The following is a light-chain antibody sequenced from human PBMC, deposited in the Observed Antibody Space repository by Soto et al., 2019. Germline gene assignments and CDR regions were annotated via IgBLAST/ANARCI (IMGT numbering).Light chain of an antibody. V-gene: IGKV1-39*01. CDR3: QQSYSTPT. CDR1: QGISSY. CDR2: DAF. Sequence: DIQMTQSPSTLSASVGDRVTITCRASQGISSYLAWYQQKPGKAPKLLIYDAFTLQSGVPSRFSGSGSGTDFTLTISSLQPEDFATYYCQQSYSTPTFGQGTRLEIK. J-gene: IGKJ5*01.